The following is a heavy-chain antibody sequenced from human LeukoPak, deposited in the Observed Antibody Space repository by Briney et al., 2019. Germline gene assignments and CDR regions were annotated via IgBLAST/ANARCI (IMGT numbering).Heavy chain of an antibody. CDR3: AKGGNSAPLDY. Sequence: GGSLRLSCAASGFTFSNSAMTWVRQAPGKGLEWVSAISAGGSDTIYTDSVKDRFTISRDNSKNALYLQMNSLRAEDTAVYYCAKGGNSAPLDYWGQGTLVTVSS. J-gene: IGHJ4*02. D-gene: IGHD1-7*01. CDR2: ISAGGSDT. V-gene: IGHV3-23*01. CDR1: GFTFSNSA.